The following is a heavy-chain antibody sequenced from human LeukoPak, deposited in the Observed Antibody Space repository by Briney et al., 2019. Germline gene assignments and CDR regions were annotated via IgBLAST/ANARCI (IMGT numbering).Heavy chain of an antibody. J-gene: IGHJ6*02. V-gene: IGHV3-23*01. CDR3: AKALSTSLAYYYYYGMDV. CDR1: GFTFSSYA. D-gene: IGHD2-2*01. Sequence: GRSLRLSCAASGFTFSSYAMSWVRQAPGKGLEWVSAISGSGGSTYYADSVKGRFTTSRDNSKNTLYLQMNSLRAEDTAVYYCAKALSTSLAYYYYYGMDVWGQGTTVTVSS. CDR2: ISGSGGST.